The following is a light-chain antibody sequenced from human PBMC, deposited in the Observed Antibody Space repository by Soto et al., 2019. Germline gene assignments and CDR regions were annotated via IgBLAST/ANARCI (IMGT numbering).Light chain of an antibody. CDR3: QHYNSYSEA. Sequence: DIQMTQSPSTLSASVGDRVTITCRASQNIRSILLAWYQQKPGKAPKLLIYKASTLKSGVPSRFSGSGSGTEFTLTISSLQPDDFATYYCQHYNSYSEAFGQGTWWIS. CDR1: QNIRSIL. J-gene: IGKJ1*01. V-gene: IGKV1-5*03. CDR2: KAS.